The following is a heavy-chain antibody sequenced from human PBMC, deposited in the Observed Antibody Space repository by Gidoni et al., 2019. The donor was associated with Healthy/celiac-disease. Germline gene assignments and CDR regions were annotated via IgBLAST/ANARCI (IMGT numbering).Heavy chain of an antibody. J-gene: IGHJ4*02. D-gene: IGHD3-22*01. CDR1: GFPFSSYS. V-gene: IGHV3-23*01. Sequence: VPLLASGGGLVQPGGSLRLSCAASGFPFSSYSMSWVRQAPGKGLEWVSAISGSGGSTYYADSVKGRFTISRDNSKNTLYLQMNSLRAEDTAVYYCAKATYYYDSSGYYNYWGQGTLVTVSS. CDR2: ISGSGGST. CDR3: AKATYYYDSSGYYNY.